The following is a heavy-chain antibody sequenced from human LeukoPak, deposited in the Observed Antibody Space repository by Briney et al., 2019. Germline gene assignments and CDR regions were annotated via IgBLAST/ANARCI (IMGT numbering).Heavy chain of an antibody. CDR2: ISGSGGSA. D-gene: IGHD3-9*01. Sequence: GGSLRLSCAASGFTFSSYAMSWVRQAPGKGLEWVSAISGSGGSAYYADSVKGRFTVSRDNSKNTLYLQMNSLRAEDTAVYYCAKAVVRYFDWLLGYWGQGTLVTVSS. CDR3: AKAVVRYFDWLLGY. CDR1: GFTFSSYA. V-gene: IGHV3-23*01. J-gene: IGHJ4*02.